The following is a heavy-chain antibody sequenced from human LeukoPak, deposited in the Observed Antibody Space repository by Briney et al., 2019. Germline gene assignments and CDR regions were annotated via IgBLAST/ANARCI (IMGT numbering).Heavy chain of an antibody. V-gene: IGHV3-21*01. CDR1: GFTFSTYS. D-gene: IGHD3-10*01. Sequence: GGSLRLSCAASGFTFSTYSMNWVRQAPGKGLEWVSSISSSSSYIYYADSVKGRFTISRDNAKNSLYLHMNSLIAEATTVYYFARDQYGSGSYSRLDYWGQGTLVTVSS. J-gene: IGHJ4*02. CDR2: ISSSSSYI. CDR3: ARDQYGSGSYSRLDY.